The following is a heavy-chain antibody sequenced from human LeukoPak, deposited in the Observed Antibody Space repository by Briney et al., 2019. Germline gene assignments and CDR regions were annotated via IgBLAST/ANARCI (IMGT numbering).Heavy chain of an antibody. D-gene: IGHD2-8*01. V-gene: IGHV1-2*02. Sequence: ASVKVSCKASGYTFTGYYMHWVRQAPGQGLEWMGWINPNSGGTNYAQKFQGRVTMTRDTSISTAYMELSRLRSDDTAVYYCALGGVFCTNGVCPPYYYYYYMDVWGKGTTVTVSS. CDR1: GYTFTGYY. CDR3: ALGGVFCTNGVCPPYYYYYYMDV. J-gene: IGHJ6*03. CDR2: INPNSGGT.